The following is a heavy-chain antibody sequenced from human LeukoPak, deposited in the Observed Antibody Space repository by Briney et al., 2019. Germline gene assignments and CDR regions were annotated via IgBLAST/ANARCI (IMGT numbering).Heavy chain of an antibody. CDR2: MNPNSGNT. J-gene: IGHJ4*02. CDR3: ARGDYYGSGNHY. D-gene: IGHD3-10*01. V-gene: IGHV1-8*01. Sequence: GASVKISCKASGYTFINYGISWVRQATGQGLEWMGWMNPNSGNTGYAQKFQGRVTMTRNTSISTAYMELSSLRSEDTAVYCCARGDYYGSGNHYWGQGTLVTVSS. CDR1: GYTFINYG.